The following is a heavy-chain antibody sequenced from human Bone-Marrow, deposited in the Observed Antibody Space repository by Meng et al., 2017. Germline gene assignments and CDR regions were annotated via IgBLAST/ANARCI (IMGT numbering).Heavy chain of an antibody. D-gene: IGHD4-11*01. CDR2: INHSGST. V-gene: IGHV4-34*01. J-gene: IGHJ4*02. CDR3: ARGPTTMAHDFDY. Sequence: HVQLQQSVAGLLKPSATLSLTCVVSGGSFSDYYWSWIRQPPGKGLEWIGEINHSGSTNYNPSLESRATISVDTSQNNLSLKLSSVTAADSAVYYCARGPTTMAHDFDYWGQGTLVTVSS. CDR1: GGSFSDYY.